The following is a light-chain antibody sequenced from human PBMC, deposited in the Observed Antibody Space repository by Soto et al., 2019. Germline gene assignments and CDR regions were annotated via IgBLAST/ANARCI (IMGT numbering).Light chain of an antibody. V-gene: IGKV1-5*03. CDR2: KAS. CDR1: QSISSR. J-gene: IGKJ1*01. Sequence: DIQMTQSPSTLSASVGDRVTITCRASQSISSRLAWYRQKPGKAPKLLIYKASSLESGVPSRFSGSGPGTEFTLTISSLQPDDSATYYCQQYNSYWTFGQGTKVDIK. CDR3: QQYNSYWT.